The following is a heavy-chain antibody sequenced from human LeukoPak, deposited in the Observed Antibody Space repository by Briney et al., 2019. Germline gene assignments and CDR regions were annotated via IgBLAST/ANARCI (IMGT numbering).Heavy chain of an antibody. J-gene: IGHJ4*02. CDR3: ANPPSTKFPYGNNYGYPFNH. CDR1: GFTFSTYA. V-gene: IGHV3-23*01. CDR2: ISGSGETT. D-gene: IGHD5-18*01. Sequence: PGGSLRLSCVASGFTFSTYAMGWVRQAPGKGLEWVSAISGSGETTYYADSVKGRFTISRENSRHTLYLQMNSLRAEDTAVYYCANPPSTKFPYGNNYGYPFNHWGQGTLVTVSS.